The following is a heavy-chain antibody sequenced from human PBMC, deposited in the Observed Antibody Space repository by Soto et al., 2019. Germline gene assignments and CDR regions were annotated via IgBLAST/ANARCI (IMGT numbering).Heavy chain of an antibody. V-gene: IGHV4-59*01. CDR2: LYNTGST. CDR3: ARDLWGYCGTDCYPLDV. J-gene: IGHJ6*02. D-gene: IGHD2-21*02. CDR1: GGSISRYY. Sequence: QVRLQESGPGLVKPSETLSLTCTVSGGSISRYYWSWIRQPPGKGLEWIGYLYNTGSTIYNPSLKSRVTISLDSSKNQFSLKLNSLTAADTAVYYCARDLWGYCGTDCYPLDVWGQGTTVTVSS.